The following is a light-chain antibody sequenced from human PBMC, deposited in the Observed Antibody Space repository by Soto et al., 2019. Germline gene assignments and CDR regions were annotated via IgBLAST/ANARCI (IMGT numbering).Light chain of an antibody. CDR3: QQGYGTPRT. CDR2: AAS. Sequence: DIQMTQSPSSLSASVGDRVTITCRASQSISTYLNWYQQKPGKAPKLLIDAASSLQSGVPSRFSGSGSGTDFTLTISSLQPEYFATYYCQQGYGTPRTFGQGTKVEIK. J-gene: IGKJ1*01. V-gene: IGKV1-39*01. CDR1: QSISTY.